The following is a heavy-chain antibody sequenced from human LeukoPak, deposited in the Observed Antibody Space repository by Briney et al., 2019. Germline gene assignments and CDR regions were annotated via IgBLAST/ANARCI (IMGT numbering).Heavy chain of an antibody. J-gene: IGHJ5*01. D-gene: IGHD2-2*01. CDR3: AKDRHAPGRYCSSTSCFPFDS. CDR1: GFIFSSYW. Sequence: GGSLRLSCAASGFIFSSYWMSWVRQAPGKGLEWVANIKQDGSEKYYVDSVKGRFTISRDNAKNLLYLQMNSLRAEDTAVYYCAKDRHAPGRYCSSTSCFPFDSWGQGTLVTVSS. CDR2: IKQDGSEK. V-gene: IGHV3-7*01.